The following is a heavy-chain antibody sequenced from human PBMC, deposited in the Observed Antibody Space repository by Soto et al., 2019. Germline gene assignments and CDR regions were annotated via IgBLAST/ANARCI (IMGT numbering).Heavy chain of an antibody. Sequence: SGPTLVNPTETLTLTCTVSGFSLSNARMGVSWIRQPPGKALEWLAHIFSNDEKSYSTSLKSRLTISKDTSKSQVVLTMTNMDPVDTATYYCARTLFLDYSSYYYYGMDVWGQGTTVTVSS. CDR2: IFSNDEK. V-gene: IGHV2-26*01. CDR1: GFSLSNARMG. D-gene: IGHD2-15*01. CDR3: ARTLFLDYSSYYYYGMDV. J-gene: IGHJ6*02.